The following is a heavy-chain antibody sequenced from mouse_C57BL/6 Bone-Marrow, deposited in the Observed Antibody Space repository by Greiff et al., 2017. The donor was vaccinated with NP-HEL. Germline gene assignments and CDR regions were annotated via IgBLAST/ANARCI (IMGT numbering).Heavy chain of an antibody. V-gene: IGHV1-81*01. J-gene: IGHJ4*01. CDR3: APYYYGSSYGDAMDY. CDR1: GYTFTSSG. D-gene: IGHD1-1*01. Sequence: QVQLQQSGAELARPGASVKLSCKASGYTFTSSGISWVQQRTGQGLEWIGEIYPRSGNTYYNEKFKGKATLTADKSSSTAYMELLSLTSADSAVYFCAPYYYGSSYGDAMDYWGQGTSVTVSS. CDR2: IYPRSGNT.